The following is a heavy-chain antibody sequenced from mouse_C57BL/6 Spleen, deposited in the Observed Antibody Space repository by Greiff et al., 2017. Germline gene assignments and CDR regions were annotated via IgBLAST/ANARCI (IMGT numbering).Heavy chain of an antibody. CDR3: ARPIFRGNYAMDY. Sequence: EVMLVESGGGLVKPGGSLKLSCAASGFTFSDYGMHWVRQAPEKGLEWVAYISSGSSTIYYADTVKGRFTISRDNAKNTLFLQMTSLRSEDTAMYYCARPIFRGNYAMDYWGQGTSVTVSS. CDR1: GFTFSDYG. V-gene: IGHV5-17*01. J-gene: IGHJ4*01. CDR2: ISSGSSTI.